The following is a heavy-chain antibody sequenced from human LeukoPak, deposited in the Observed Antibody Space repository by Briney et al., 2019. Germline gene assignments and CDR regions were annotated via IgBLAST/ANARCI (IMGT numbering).Heavy chain of an antibody. V-gene: IGHV4-39*07. CDR3: ARSEPPYSSSRRERKNYFDY. Sequence: PSETLSLTCTVSGGSISSSSYYWGWIRQPPGKGLEWIGSIYYSGSTYYNPSLKSRVTISVDTSKNQFSLKLSSVTAADTAVYYCARSEPPYSSSRRERKNYFDYWGQGTLVTVSS. J-gene: IGHJ4*02. D-gene: IGHD6-13*01. CDR1: GGSISSSSYY. CDR2: IYYSGST.